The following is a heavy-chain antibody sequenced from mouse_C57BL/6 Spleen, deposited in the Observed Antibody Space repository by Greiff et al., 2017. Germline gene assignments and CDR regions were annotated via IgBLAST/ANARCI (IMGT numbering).Heavy chain of an antibody. CDR3: ARAVDYYAMDY. J-gene: IGHJ4*01. Sequence: EVQVVESGGGLVKPGGSLKLSCAASGFTFSDYGMHWVRQAPEKGLEWVAYISSGSSTIYYADTVKGRFTISRDNAKNTLFLQMTSLRSEDTAMYYCARAVDYYAMDYWGQGTSVTVSS. V-gene: IGHV5-17*01. CDR1: GFTFSDYG. CDR2: ISSGSSTI.